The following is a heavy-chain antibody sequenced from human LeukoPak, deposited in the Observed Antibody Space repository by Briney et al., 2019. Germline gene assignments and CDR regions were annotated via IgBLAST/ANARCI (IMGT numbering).Heavy chain of an antibody. CDR1: GFTFSSYS. CDR2: ITWNSGSI. CDR3: AKDMSQQLEYYFDY. D-gene: IGHD6-13*01. V-gene: IGHV3-9*01. Sequence: GGSLRLSCAASGFTFSSYSMNWVRQAPGKGLEWVSGITWNSGSIGYADSVQGRFSISRDNAKNSLYLQMNSLRAEDTALYYCAKDMSQQLEYYFDYWGQGTLVTVSS. J-gene: IGHJ4*02.